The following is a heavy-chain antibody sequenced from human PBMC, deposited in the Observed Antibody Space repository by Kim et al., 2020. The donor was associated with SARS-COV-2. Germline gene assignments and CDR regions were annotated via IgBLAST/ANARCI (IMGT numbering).Heavy chain of an antibody. CDR3: AKDSSSRNTLDY. D-gene: IGHD6-13*01. J-gene: IGHJ4*02. Sequence: GTAEPVKGRFTTSRDNAKNSLYLQMNSLRAEDTALYYCAKDSSSRNTLDYWGQGTLVTVSS. V-gene: IGHV3-9*01.